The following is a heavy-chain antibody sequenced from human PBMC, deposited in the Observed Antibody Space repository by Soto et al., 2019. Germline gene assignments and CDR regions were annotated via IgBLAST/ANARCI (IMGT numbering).Heavy chain of an antibody. Sequence: APVKVSCKASGYTCTSYDINWVRQATGQGLERMGRMNPNSGNTGYAQKFQGRATMTRHTSISTAYMGLRSLRSEDTAVSSCASGRRLDYYDSSGCYRGYWGQGTMVTVSS. CDR1: GYTCTSYD. D-gene: IGHD3-22*01. CDR3: ASGRRLDYYDSSGCYRGY. CDR2: MNPNSGNT. J-gene: IGHJ4*02. V-gene: IGHV1-8*01.